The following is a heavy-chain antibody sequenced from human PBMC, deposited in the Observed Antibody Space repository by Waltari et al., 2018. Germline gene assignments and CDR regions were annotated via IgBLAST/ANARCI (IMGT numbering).Heavy chain of an antibody. V-gene: IGHV1-8*02. CDR1: GYTFTSYD. Sequence: QVQLVQSGAEVKKPGASVKVSCKASGYTFTSYDINWVRQATGQGLEWMGWMNPNSGNTGYAQKFQGRVTMTRNTSISTAYMELSSLRSEDTAVYYCARLSRPVVVPAAVYFDYWGQGTLVTVSS. J-gene: IGHJ4*02. D-gene: IGHD2-2*01. CDR3: ARLSRPVVVPAAVYFDY. CDR2: MNPNSGNT.